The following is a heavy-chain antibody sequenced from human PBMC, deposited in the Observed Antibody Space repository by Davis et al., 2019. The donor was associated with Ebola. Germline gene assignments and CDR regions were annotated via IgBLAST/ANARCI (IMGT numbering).Heavy chain of an antibody. Sequence: ASVKVSCKGSGYSFSDYYIHWVQGAPGKGLEWVGLVDPKGGKTVYAEKFQDRVTITADKSTDTVYMEVSSLRYEDTAVYYCATLDILTAYVSYAMDVWGQGTTVTVS. CDR3: ATLDILTAYVSYAMDV. D-gene: IGHD3-9*01. CDR1: GYSFSDYY. J-gene: IGHJ6*02. V-gene: IGHV1-69-2*01. CDR2: VDPKGGKT.